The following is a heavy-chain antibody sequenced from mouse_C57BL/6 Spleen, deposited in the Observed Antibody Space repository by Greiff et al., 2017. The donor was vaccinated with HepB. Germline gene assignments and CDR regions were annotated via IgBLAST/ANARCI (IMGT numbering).Heavy chain of an antibody. D-gene: IGHD2-4*01. J-gene: IGHJ4*01. Sequence: LVKPGASVKMSCKASGYTFTDYNMHWVKQSHGKSLEWIGYINPNNGGTSYNQKFKGKATLTVNKSSSTAYMELRSLTSEDSAVYYCAHDYDYYAMDYWGQGTSVTVSS. CDR3: AHDYDYYAMDY. CDR2: INPNNGGT. CDR1: GYTFTDYN. V-gene: IGHV1-22*01.